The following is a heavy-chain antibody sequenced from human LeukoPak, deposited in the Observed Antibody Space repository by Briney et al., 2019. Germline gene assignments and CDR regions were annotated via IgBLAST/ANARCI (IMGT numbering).Heavy chain of an antibody. CDR2: IIPIFGTA. D-gene: IGHD3-22*01. CDR1: GGTFSSYA. J-gene: IGHJ5*02. Sequence: ASVKVSCKASGGTFSSYAISWVRQAPGQGLEWMGGIIPIFGTANYAQKFQGRVTITADESTSTAYMELSSLRSEDTAVYYCARVQSRDYDSSGYVNWFAPWGQGTLVTVSS. V-gene: IGHV1-69*13. CDR3: ARVQSRDYDSSGYVNWFAP.